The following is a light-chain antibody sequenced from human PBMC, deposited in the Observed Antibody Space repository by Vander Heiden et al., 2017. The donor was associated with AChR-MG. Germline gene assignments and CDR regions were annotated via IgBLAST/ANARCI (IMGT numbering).Light chain of an antibody. V-gene: IGKV3-20*01. CDR3: QQYCSSLWT. CDR2: GAS. J-gene: IGKJ1*01. Sequence: EAVFTHSPGTLSLSPGERATLSCRASQSVSSSYLAWYQQKPGQAPRLLIYGASSRATGIPDRFSGSGSGTDFTLTISRLEPEDFAVYYCQQYCSSLWTFGPGTKVDIK. CDR1: QSVSSSY.